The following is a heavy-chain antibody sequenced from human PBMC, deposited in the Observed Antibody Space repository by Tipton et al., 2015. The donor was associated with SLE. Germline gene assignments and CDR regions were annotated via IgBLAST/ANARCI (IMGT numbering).Heavy chain of an antibody. CDR3: ARDMLATSDAFDV. CDR2: IRSSGSTM. Sequence: SLRLSCAASGFTFSNYAMHWVRQAPGKGLGWIAYIRSSGSTMHYADSVKGRFTISRDNAKNSLYLQMKNLRVEDTAIYYCARDMLATSDAFDVWGRGTMVTVSS. D-gene: IGHD5-24*01. J-gene: IGHJ3*01. CDR1: GFTFSNYA. V-gene: IGHV3-48*03.